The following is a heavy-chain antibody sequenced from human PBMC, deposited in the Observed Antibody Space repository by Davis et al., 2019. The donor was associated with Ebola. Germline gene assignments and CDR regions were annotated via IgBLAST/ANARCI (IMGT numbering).Heavy chain of an antibody. CDR3: ARQVYYYDSSGYSQYFDY. V-gene: IGHV3-48*03. CDR1: GFTFSSYE. CDR2: ISSSDGTI. J-gene: IGHJ4*02. Sequence: GESLKISCAASGFTFSSYEMNWVRQAPGKGLEWVSYISSSDGTIYYADSVKGRFIISRDNAKNSLYLQMNSLRAEDTAVYYCARQVYYYDSSGYSQYFDYWGQGTLVTVSS. D-gene: IGHD3-22*01.